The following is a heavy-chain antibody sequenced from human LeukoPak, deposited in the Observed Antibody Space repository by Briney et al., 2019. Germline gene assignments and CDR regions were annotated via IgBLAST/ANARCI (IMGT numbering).Heavy chain of an antibody. CDR1: GFTFSAYA. J-gene: IGHJ4*02. CDR3: ARYYGSGSSAYFDY. Sequence: GGSLRLSCEASGFTFSAYAMSWIRQAPGKGLEWVSYISSSSSYTNYADSVKGRFTISRDNAKNSLYLQMNSLRAEDTAVYYCARYYGSGSSAYFDYWGQGTLVTVSS. CDR2: ISSSSSYT. D-gene: IGHD3-10*01. V-gene: IGHV3-11*03.